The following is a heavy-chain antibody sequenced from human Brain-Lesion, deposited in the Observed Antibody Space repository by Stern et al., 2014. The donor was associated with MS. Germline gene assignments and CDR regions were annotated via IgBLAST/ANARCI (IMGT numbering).Heavy chain of an antibody. CDR2: VNNDGRRT. J-gene: IGHJ5*01. D-gene: IGHD3-10*01. CDR1: GFTFSNYW. V-gene: IGHV3-74*02. Sequence: EVQLVESGGGLVQPGGSLRLSCAPSGFTFSNYWMHRVRQAPGKGLVWVSRVNNDGRRTSYADSVKGRFTMSRDNAKNTLYLQMNSLRVEDTAIYYCARGERWFDSWGQGTLVTVSS. CDR3: ARGERWFDS.